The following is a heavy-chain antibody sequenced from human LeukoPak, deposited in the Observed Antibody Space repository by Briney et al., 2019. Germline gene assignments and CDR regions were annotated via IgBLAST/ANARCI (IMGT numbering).Heavy chain of an antibody. CDR2: ISYDGSNK. J-gene: IGHJ3*02. Sequence: PGGSLRLSCAASGFTFSSYGMHWVRQAPGKGLEWVAVISYDGSNKYYADSVKGRFTISRDNSKNTLYLQMNSLRAEDTAVYYCAKGDGLAYSSGPIWGQGTMVTVSS. CDR3: AKGDGLAYSSGPI. CDR1: GFTFSSYG. D-gene: IGHD6-19*01. V-gene: IGHV3-30*18.